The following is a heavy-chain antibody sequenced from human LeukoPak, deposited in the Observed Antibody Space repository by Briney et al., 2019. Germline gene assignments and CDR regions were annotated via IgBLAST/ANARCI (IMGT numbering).Heavy chain of an antibody. CDR2: IKQDGSEK. Sequence: GGSLRLSCAASGFTFSHSWMSWVRQAPGKGLEWMANIKQDGSEKFYVDSVKGRFTISRDNAKNSLYLQMNSLRAEDTAVYYCAAYCGGDCYGMDVWGQGTTVTVSS. CDR1: GFTFSHSW. D-gene: IGHD2-21*01. J-gene: IGHJ6*02. CDR3: AAYCGGDCYGMDV. V-gene: IGHV3-7*01.